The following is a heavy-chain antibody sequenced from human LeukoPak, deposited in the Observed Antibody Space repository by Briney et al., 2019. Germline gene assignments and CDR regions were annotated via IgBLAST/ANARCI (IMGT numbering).Heavy chain of an antibody. V-gene: IGHV3-21*01. Sequence: GGSLRLSCAASGFTFSSYSMNWVRQAPGKGLEWVSSISSSSSYIYYADSVKGRFTISRDNAKNSLYLQMNSLRAEDTAVYYCAGMIAAAGIFSPPGDYWGQGTLVTVSS. D-gene: IGHD6-13*01. CDR3: AGMIAAAGIFSPPGDY. J-gene: IGHJ4*02. CDR2: ISSSSSYI. CDR1: GFTFSSYS.